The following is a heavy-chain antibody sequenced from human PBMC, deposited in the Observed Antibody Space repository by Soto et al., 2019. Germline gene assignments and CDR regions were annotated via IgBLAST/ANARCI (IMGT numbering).Heavy chain of an antibody. J-gene: IGHJ5*02. D-gene: IGHD2-2*01. CDR2: MNPNSGNT. Sequence: QVQLVQSGAEVKKPGASVKVSCKASGYTFTSYDINWVRQATGQGLEWMGWMNPNSGNTGYAQKFQGRVTMTRNTSISTADMELSSLRSEDTAVYYCARGRGRYCSSTSCYALNWFDPWGQGTLVTVSS. CDR3: ARGRGRYCSSTSCYALNWFDP. CDR1: GYTFTSYD. V-gene: IGHV1-8*01.